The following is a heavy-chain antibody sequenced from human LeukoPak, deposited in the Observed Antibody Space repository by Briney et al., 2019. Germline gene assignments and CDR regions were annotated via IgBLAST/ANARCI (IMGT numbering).Heavy chain of an antibody. D-gene: IGHD4/OR15-4a*01. CDR2: ISYDGSNK. CDR1: GFTFSSYG. V-gene: IGHV3-30*03. Sequence: PGRSLRLSCAASGFTFSSYGMHWVRQAPGKGLEWVAVISYDGSNKYYADSVKGRFTISRDNSKNTLYLQMNSLRAEDTAVYYCARGAGADYYYYMDVWGKGTTVTVSS. J-gene: IGHJ6*03. CDR3: ARGAGADYYYYMDV.